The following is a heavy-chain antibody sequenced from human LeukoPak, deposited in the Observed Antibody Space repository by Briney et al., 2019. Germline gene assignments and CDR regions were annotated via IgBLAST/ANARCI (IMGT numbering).Heavy chain of an antibody. CDR1: GFSFSSYG. J-gene: IGHJ4*02. V-gene: IGHV3-30*02. CDR2: IPYDGIDE. CDR3: AKDSTGFHPGY. D-gene: IGHD2-2*03. Sequence: GGSLRLSFAASGFSFSSYGMHWVSQRPDRGPEWVALIPYDGIDENYADFAKGRYTISRDNLKNTVYLLINSVRTEDTAVYYCAKDSTGFHPGYWRQGTLSPSPQ.